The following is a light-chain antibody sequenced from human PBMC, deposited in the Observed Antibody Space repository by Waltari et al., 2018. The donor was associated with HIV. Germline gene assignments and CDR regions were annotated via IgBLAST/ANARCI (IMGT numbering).Light chain of an antibody. CDR1: QSLVRSDGDSY. J-gene: IGKJ4*01. Sequence: DIVMTQTPLSSPVTLGQPASISCRSSQSLVRSDGDSYLSWLHQRPGQPPRVLIYKTSNRFSGVPDRFSGSGAGTDFTLTIIRVEAEDVGIYYCMQTTQFPLTFGGGTKVEIK. CDR3: MQTTQFPLT. V-gene: IGKV2-24*01. CDR2: KTS.